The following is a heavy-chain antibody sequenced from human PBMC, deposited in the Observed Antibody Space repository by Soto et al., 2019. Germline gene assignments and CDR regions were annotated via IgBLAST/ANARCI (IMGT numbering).Heavy chain of an antibody. Sequence: PSETLSLTCTVSGGSISSYYWSWIRQPPGKGLEWIGEINHSGSTNYNPSLKSRVTISVDTSKNQFSLKLSSVTAADTAVYYCAREYCGSDSCYGWFDPWGQGTLVTVSS. CDR3: AREYCGSDSCYGWFDP. J-gene: IGHJ5*02. CDR2: INHSGST. V-gene: IGHV4-34*01. CDR1: GGSISSYY. D-gene: IGHD2-2*01.